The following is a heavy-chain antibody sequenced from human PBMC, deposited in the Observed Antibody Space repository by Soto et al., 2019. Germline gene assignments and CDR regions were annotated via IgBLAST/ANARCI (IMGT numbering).Heavy chain of an antibody. CDR1: GYTFTNYA. D-gene: IGHD6-13*01. CDR3: ACEQQLATFQH. Sequence: QVQLVQSGAEVKKPGASVKVSCKASGYTFTNYAIHWVRQAPGQRLEWMGWINAGSGNTKYSQRFEGRVSMTRDTSASTAYREVSSLTSEGTAVYYCACEQQLATFQHWGQGTLVTVSS. V-gene: IGHV1-3*01. J-gene: IGHJ1*01. CDR2: INAGSGNT.